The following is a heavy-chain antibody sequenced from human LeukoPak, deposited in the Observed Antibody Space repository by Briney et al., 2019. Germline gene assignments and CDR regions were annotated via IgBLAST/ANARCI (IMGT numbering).Heavy chain of an antibody. D-gene: IGHD2-15*01. CDR3: ARGPRYCSGGSCPWFDP. V-gene: IGHV3-21*01. Sequence: GGSLRLSCAASGFTFSSYSMNWVRQAPGKGLEWVSSISSSSSYIYYADSVKGRFTISRDNAKNSLYLQMNSLRAEDTAVYYCARGPRYCSGGSCPWFDPWGQGTLVTVSS. CDR2: ISSSSSYI. CDR1: GFTFSSYS. J-gene: IGHJ5*02.